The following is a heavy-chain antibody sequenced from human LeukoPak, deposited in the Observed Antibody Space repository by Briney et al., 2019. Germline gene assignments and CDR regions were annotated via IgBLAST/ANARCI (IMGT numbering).Heavy chain of an antibody. V-gene: IGHV4-39*07. CDR3: ARALHDTGPDAFHI. CDR2: ISYSGST. Sequence: SETLSLTCTVSGVSISSSSYYWGWIRQPPGKGLEWIASISYSGSTYYNPSLKSRVTISGDKSKKQFSLKLRSVTAADTAVYYCARALHDTGPDAFHIWGQGTMVTVSS. D-gene: IGHD1-1*01. J-gene: IGHJ3*02. CDR1: GVSISSSSYY.